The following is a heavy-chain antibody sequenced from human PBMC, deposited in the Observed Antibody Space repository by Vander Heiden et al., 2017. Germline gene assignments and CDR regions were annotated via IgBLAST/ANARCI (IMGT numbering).Heavy chain of an antibody. D-gene: IGHD6-19*01. V-gene: IGHV3-30-3*01. CDR2: ISYDGSNK. J-gene: IGHJ5*02. CDR3: AREAPSIAVAGTFWFDP. Sequence: QAQLVESGGGVVQPGRSLRLSCAASGFTFSSYAMHWVRQAPGKGLEWVAVISYDGSNKYYADSVKGRFTISRDNSKNTLYLQMNSLRAEDTAVYYCAREAPSIAVAGTFWFDPWGQGTLVTVSS. CDR1: GFTFSSYA.